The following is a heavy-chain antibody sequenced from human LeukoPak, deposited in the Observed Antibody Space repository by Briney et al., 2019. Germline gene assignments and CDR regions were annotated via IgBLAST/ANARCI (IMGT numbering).Heavy chain of an antibody. Sequence: GGSLRLSCAASGYTFSSYWMSWVRQAPGKGLEWVANIKQDGSEKYYVDSVKGRFTISRDNAKNSLYLQMNSLRAEDTAVYYCARGPEYYDILTGYYHFDYWGQGTLVTVSS. CDR1: GYTFSSYW. D-gene: IGHD3-9*01. CDR2: IKQDGSEK. CDR3: ARGPEYYDILTGYYHFDY. J-gene: IGHJ4*02. V-gene: IGHV3-7*03.